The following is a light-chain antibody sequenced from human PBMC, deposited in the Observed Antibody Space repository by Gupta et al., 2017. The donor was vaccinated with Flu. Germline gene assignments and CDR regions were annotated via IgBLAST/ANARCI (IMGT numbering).Light chain of an antibody. CDR1: QSVSSIF. CDR3: QQYGSSPET. CDR2: GAS. Sequence: SLLTQSPGTLSLSPGERATLSCRASQSVSSIFLAWYQQTPGQAPRLLIYGASTRATGIPDRFSGSGSGTDFTLTISRLEPEDSAVYYCQQYGSSPETFGQGTKVEIK. J-gene: IGKJ1*01. V-gene: IGKV3-20*01.